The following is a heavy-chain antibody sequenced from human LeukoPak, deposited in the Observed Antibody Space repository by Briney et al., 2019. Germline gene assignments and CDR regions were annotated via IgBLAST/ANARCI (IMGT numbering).Heavy chain of an antibody. J-gene: IGHJ6*03. D-gene: IGHD1-7*01. Sequence: PGGSLRLSCAASGFTFSSYAMSWVRQAPGKGLEWVSAISGSGGSTYYADSVKGRFTISRDNSKNTLYLQMNSLRAEDTAVYYCAKAIPSITGTTRGDYYYYYMDVWGKGTTVTVSS. CDR2: ISGSGGST. CDR1: GFTFSSYA. CDR3: AKAIPSITGTTRGDYYYYYMDV. V-gene: IGHV3-23*01.